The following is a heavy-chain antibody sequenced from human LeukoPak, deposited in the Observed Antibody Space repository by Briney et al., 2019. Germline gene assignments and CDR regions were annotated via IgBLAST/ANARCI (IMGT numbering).Heavy chain of an antibody. D-gene: IGHD4-17*01. J-gene: IGHJ4*02. CDR2: INHSGST. CDR3: ASEDSTVTTSYYFDY. Sequence: KTSETLSLTCAVYGGSFSGYYWSWIRQPPGKGLEWIGEINHSGSTNYNPSLKSRVTISVDTSKNQFSLKLSSVTAADTAVYYCASEDSTVTTSYYFDYWGQGTLVTVSS. V-gene: IGHV4-34*01. CDR1: GGSFSGYY.